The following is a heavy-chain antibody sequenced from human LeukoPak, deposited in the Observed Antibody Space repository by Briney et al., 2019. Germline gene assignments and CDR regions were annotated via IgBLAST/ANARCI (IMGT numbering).Heavy chain of an antibody. CDR2: INHSGST. V-gene: IGHV4-34*01. CDR3: AREKYCSGGSCYNYFDY. J-gene: IGHJ4*02. CDR1: GGSFSGYY. Sequence: SETLSLTCAVYGGSFSGYYWSWIRQPPGKGLEWIGEINHSGSTNYNPSLKSRVTISVDTSKNQFSLELSSVTAADTAVYYCAREKYCSGGSCYNYFDYWGQGTLVTVSS. D-gene: IGHD2-15*01.